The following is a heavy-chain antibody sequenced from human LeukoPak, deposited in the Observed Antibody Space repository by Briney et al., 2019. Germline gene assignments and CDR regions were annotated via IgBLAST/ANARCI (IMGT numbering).Heavy chain of an antibody. D-gene: IGHD5-18*01. Sequence: GGSLRLSCAASGFTFSSYAMSWVRQAPGKGLEWVSAISGSGGSTYYADSVKGRFTISRDNSKNTLYLQMNSLRAEDTAVYYCARQWWIQLWPRDYYYGMDVWGQGTTVTVSS. CDR1: GFTFSSYA. CDR3: ARQWWIQLWPRDYYYGMDV. CDR2: ISGSGGST. J-gene: IGHJ6*02. V-gene: IGHV3-23*01.